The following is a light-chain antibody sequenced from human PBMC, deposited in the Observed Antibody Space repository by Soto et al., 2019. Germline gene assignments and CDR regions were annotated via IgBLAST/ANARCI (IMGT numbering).Light chain of an antibody. Sequence: QSALTQPASVSGSPGQSITISCTGTSSDVGSYNLVSWYQQHPGKAPKLMIYEGSKRPSGVSNRFSGSKSGNTASLTISGLQAEDEADYYCCSVADSNTYVFGTGTKVTVL. V-gene: IGLV2-23*01. CDR2: EGS. J-gene: IGLJ1*01. CDR3: CSVADSNTYV. CDR1: SSDVGSYNL.